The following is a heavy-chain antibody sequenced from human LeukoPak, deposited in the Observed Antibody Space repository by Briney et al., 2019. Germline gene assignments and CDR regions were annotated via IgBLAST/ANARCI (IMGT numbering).Heavy chain of an antibody. V-gene: IGHV3-23*01. CDR2: ISGSGGST. D-gene: IGHD2-21*01. Sequence: GGSLRLSCAASGFAFSSYAMSWVRQAPGKGKEWVSAISGSGGSTYYADSVKGRFTISRDNSKNTLYLQMNSLRAEDTAVYYCANPSLPLFQFDYWGQGTLVTVSS. CDR3: ANPSLPLFQFDY. CDR1: GFAFSSYA. J-gene: IGHJ4*02.